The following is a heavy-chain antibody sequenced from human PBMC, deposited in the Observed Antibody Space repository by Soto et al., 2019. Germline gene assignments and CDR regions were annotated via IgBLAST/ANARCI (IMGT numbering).Heavy chain of an antibody. Sequence: SLRLSCAASGFTFGSYGMHWVRQAPGKGLEWVAVIWYDGSNKYYADSVKGRFTISRDNSKNTLYLQMNSLRAEDTAVYYCAREYPYYYDSSGYYYTPHFDYWGQGTLVTVSS. V-gene: IGHV3-33*01. CDR2: IWYDGSNK. CDR1: GFTFGSYG. CDR3: AREYPYYYDSSGYYYTPHFDY. J-gene: IGHJ4*02. D-gene: IGHD3-22*01.